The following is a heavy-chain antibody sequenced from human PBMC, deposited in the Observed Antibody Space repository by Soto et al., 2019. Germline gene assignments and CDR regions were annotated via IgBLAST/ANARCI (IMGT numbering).Heavy chain of an antibody. CDR2: ISAYNGNT. CDR1: GYTFTSYG. D-gene: IGHD2-2*02. CDR3: ARVRLDIVVVPADIIPWFDP. Sequence: ASVKVSCKASGYTFTSYGISWVRQAPGQGLEWMGWISAYNGNTNYAQKLQGRVTMTTDTSTSTAYMELRSLRSDDTAVYYCARVRLDIVVVPADIIPWFDPWGQGTLVTVSS. V-gene: IGHV1-18*01. J-gene: IGHJ5*02.